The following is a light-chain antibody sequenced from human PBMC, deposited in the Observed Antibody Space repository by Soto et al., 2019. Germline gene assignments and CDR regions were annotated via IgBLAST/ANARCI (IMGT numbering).Light chain of an antibody. CDR3: TSWTTSKSML. Sequence: QSALTQPASVSGSPGQSITISCTGTSSDIGAYNYVSWYQQHPGKAPKLMFYDVNIRPSGVSNRFSGSKSGNTSSLTNSGLQAEDESAYYCTSWTTSKSMLFGGGKRRTVL. CDR1: SSDIGAYNY. J-gene: IGLJ7*01. CDR2: DVN. V-gene: IGLV2-14*03.